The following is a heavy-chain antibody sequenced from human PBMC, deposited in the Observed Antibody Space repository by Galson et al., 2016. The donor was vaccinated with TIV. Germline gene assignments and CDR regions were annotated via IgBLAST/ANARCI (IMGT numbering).Heavy chain of an antibody. J-gene: IGHJ4*02. CDR2: ISGYSGNT. Sequence: SVKVSCKASGYTFSSYGINWVRQAPGQGLEWMGWISGYSGNTNYAQKFRGRVTMTTDTSTGTAYMELRSLRSDDTAVYYCARGATVTPYSFFDYWGQGTLVTVFS. D-gene: IGHD4-17*01. CDR3: ARGATVTPYSFFDY. CDR1: GYTFSSYG. V-gene: IGHV1-18*04.